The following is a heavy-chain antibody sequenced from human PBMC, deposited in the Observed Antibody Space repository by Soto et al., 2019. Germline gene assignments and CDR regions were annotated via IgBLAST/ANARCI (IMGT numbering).Heavy chain of an antibody. Sequence: SETLSLTCTVSGGSISSYYWSWIRQPPGKGLEWIGYIYYSGSTNYNPSLKSRVTISVDTSKNQFSLKLSSVTAADTAVYYCARGSPITMIVVVTQPLDYWGQGTQVTVSS. CDR1: GGSISSYY. CDR2: IYYSGST. V-gene: IGHV4-59*01. D-gene: IGHD3-22*01. J-gene: IGHJ4*02. CDR3: ARGSPITMIVVVTQPLDY.